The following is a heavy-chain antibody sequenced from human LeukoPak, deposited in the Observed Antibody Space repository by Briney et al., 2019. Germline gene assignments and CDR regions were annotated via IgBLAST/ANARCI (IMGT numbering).Heavy chain of an antibody. Sequence: SGGSLRLSCAASGFTSSDYWMHWVRQAPGKGLVWVSRINSDGSRIIYADSVKGRFTISRDNAKNTVYLQMNSLRADDTAVYFCARAPQIGFSGFDKNYWGQGTLVTVSS. CDR2: INSDGSRI. J-gene: IGHJ4*02. CDR3: ARAPQIGFSGFDKNY. D-gene: IGHD5-12*01. CDR1: GFTSSDYW. V-gene: IGHV3-74*01.